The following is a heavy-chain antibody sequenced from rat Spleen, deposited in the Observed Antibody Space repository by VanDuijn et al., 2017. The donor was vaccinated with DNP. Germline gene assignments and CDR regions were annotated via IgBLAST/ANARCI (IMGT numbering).Heavy chain of an antibody. D-gene: IGHD1-10*01. V-gene: IGHV3-3*01. CDR1: GYSITSNY. Sequence: EVQLQESGPGLLKPSQSLSLTCSVTGYSITSNYWGWIRKFPVNKLEWMGYINSAGSTNYNPSLKSRISITRDTSKNQFSLQVNSVTTEDTATYYCARDRITTHYFDYWGQGVMVTVSS. CDR3: ARDRITTHYFDY. J-gene: IGHJ2*01. CDR2: INSAGST.